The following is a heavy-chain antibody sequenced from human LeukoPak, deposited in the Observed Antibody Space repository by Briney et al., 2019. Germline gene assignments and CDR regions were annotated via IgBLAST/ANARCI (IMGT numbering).Heavy chain of an antibody. J-gene: IGHJ4*02. CDR3: ARKNVEPDRYFDY. D-gene: IGHD1-1*01. CDR1: GYSFTGYT. CDR2: INTYTGNP. V-gene: IGHV7-4-1*02. Sequence: ASVKVSCKASGYSFTGYTMTWVRQAPGQGLELMGWINTYTGNPTYAQGFTGRFVFSLDTSVSTAYLLISSLKAEDTAVYYCARKNVEPDRYFDYWGQGSLVTVSS.